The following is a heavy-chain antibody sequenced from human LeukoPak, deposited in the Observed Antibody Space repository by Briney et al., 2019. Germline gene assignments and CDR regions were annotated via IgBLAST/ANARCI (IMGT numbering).Heavy chain of an antibody. V-gene: IGHV3-49*03. Sequence: GGSLRLSCTASGFTFGDYAMSWFRQAPGEGLEWVGFIRSKAHAGTTEYAASVKGRFTISRDDSKSIAYLQMDSLKTEDTGVYYCTRAGRYCSGGSCYSFYWGQGTLVTVSS. CDR3: TRAGRYCSGGSCYSFY. D-gene: IGHD2-15*01. CDR2: IRSKAHAGTT. J-gene: IGHJ4*02. CDR1: GFTFGDYA.